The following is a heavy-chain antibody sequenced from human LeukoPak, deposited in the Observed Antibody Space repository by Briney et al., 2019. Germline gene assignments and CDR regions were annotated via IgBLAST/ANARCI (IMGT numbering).Heavy chain of an antibody. CDR1: GGSISSYY. D-gene: IGHD3-22*01. CDR3: ARHLDSSGQWWYYGMDV. J-gene: IGHJ6*02. CDR2: IYTSGST. V-gene: IGHV4-4*07. Sequence: SETLSLTCTVSGGSISSYYWSWIRQPAGKGLEWIGRIYTSGSTNYNPSLKSRVTISVDTSKNQFSLKLSSVTAADTAVYYCARHLDSSGQWWYYGMDVWGQGTTVTVSS.